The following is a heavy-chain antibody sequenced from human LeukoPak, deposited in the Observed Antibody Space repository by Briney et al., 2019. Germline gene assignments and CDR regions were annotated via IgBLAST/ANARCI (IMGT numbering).Heavy chain of an antibody. J-gene: IGHJ4*02. V-gene: IGHV4-38-2*02. CDR1: GGSISSYY. D-gene: IGHD5-24*01. Sequence: ASETLSLTCTVSGGSISSYYWSWIRQSPGKGLEWIGSVYHSGSTYYKSALKSRVTISVDTSKNQFSLKLYSVTAADTAVYFCARDGGGDGYQYTFWGRGILVTVSS. CDR2: VYHSGST. CDR3: ARDGGGDGYQYTF.